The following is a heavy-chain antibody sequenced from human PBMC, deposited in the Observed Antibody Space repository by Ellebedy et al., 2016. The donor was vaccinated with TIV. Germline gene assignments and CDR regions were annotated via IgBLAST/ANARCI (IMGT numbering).Heavy chain of an antibody. V-gene: IGHV4-34*01. CDR2: INHSGST. CDR3: ARGYCSGGSCHFDY. J-gene: IGHJ4*02. CDR1: GGSFSGHY. Sequence: GSLRLSXAVYGGSFSGHYWSWVRQSPGKGLEWIGEINHSGSTNYNPSLKSRVTISVDTSKNQFSLKLSSVTAADTAVYYSARGYCSGGSCHFDYWGQGTLVTVSS. D-gene: IGHD2-15*01.